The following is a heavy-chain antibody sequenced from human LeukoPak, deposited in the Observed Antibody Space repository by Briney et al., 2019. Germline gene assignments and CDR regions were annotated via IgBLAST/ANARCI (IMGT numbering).Heavy chain of an antibody. CDR3: ARKRGFSYGPFDY. CDR1: GFTFSSYS. V-gene: IGHV3-21*01. D-gene: IGHD5-18*01. CDR2: ISSSSSYI. Sequence: GGSLRLSCAASGFTFSSYSMNWVRQAPGKGLEWVSSISSSSSYIYYADSVKGRFTISRDNAKNSLYLQMNSLRAEDTAVYYCARKRGFSYGPFDYWGQGTLVTVSS. J-gene: IGHJ4*02.